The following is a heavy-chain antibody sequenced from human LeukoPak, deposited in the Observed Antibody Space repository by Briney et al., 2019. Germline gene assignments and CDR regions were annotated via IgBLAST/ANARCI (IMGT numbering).Heavy chain of an antibody. J-gene: IGHJ4*02. CDR3: ARLIYYGSGRTYFFDS. CDR1: GYSFNTFY. Sequence: GESLKISCKGSGYSFNTFYIGWVRQTPETGLEWMGNIYPSDSETKYKPSFQGQITISVDKAITTAYLHLSSLKASDTGMYYCARLIYYGSGRTYFFDSWGQGTLVTVSP. V-gene: IGHV5-51*01. CDR2: IYPSDSET. D-gene: IGHD3-10*01.